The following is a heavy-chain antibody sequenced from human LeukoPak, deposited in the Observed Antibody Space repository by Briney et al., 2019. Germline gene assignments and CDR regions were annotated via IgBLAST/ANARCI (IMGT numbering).Heavy chain of an antibody. CDR3: ARLSTTETGPEY. CDR1: GGSISSSSYY. Sequence: SETLSLTCTVSGGSISSSSYYWGWIRQPPGKGPEWIGSIYYSGSTYYNPSLKSRVTISVDTSKNQFSLKLSSVTAADTAVYYCARLSTTETGPEYWGQRTLVTVSS. V-gene: IGHV4-39*01. D-gene: IGHD4-17*01. J-gene: IGHJ4*02. CDR2: IYYSGST.